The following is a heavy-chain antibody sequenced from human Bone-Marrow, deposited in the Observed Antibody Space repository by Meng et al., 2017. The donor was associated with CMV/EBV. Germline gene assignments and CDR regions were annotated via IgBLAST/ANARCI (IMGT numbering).Heavy chain of an antibody. Sequence: ASVKVSCKASGYTFTGYYMHWVRQAPGQGLEWMGWINPNSGGTNYAQKFQGRVTMTRDTSISTAYMELSRLRSDDTAVYYCARGRGGDYMAFDYWGQGTLVTVSS. CDR3: ARGRGGDYMAFDY. CDR2: INPNSGGT. CDR1: GYTFTGYY. D-gene: IGHD4-17*01. J-gene: IGHJ4*02. V-gene: IGHV1-2*02.